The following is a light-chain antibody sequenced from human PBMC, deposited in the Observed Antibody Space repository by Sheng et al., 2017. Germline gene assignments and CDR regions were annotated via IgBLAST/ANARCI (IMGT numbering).Light chain of an antibody. J-gene: IGKJ1*01. V-gene: IGKV3-11*01. CDR1: QSVRSY. CDR3: QQFGSSPVT. CDR2: DAS. Sequence: EIVLTQSPATLSLSPGERATLSCRASQSVRSYLGWYQQKPGQAPRLLIYDASKRATGIPARFSGSGSGTDFTLTIYGLEPEDFAVYYCQQFGSSPVTFGRGTKVEIK.